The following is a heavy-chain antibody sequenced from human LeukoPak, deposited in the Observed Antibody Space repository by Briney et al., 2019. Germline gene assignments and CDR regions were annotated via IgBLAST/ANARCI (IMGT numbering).Heavy chain of an antibody. D-gene: IGHD2-2*01. V-gene: IGHV3-9*01. J-gene: IGHJ4*02. CDR3: AKRSTGYYFDS. Sequence: GGSLRLSCAASGFTFDDYVMNWVRQAPGKGLEWVSGISWNSGTIGYADSVKGRFTISRDNSKNTVYLQMNSLRAEDTANYYCAKRSTGYYFDSWGQGTLVTVSS. CDR2: ISWNSGTI. CDR1: GFTFDDYV.